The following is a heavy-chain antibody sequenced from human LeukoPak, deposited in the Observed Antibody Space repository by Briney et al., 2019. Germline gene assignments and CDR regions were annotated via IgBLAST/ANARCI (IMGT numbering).Heavy chain of an antibody. V-gene: IGHV3-23*01. CDR3: AKGTLKVADFDY. CDR2: ISGSGGST. Sequence: GGSLRLSCAASGFTFSSYAMSWVRQAPGKGLEWVSAISGSGGSTYYADSVEGRFTISRDNSKTTLYLQMNSLRAEDTAVYYCAKGTLKVADFDYWGQGTLVTVSS. D-gene: IGHD6-19*01. J-gene: IGHJ4*02. CDR1: GFTFSSYA.